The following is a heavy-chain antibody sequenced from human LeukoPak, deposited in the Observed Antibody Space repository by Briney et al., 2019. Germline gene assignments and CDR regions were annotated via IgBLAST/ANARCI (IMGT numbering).Heavy chain of an antibody. CDR1: GFIFSSNS. CDR2: ISSGSSTI. J-gene: IGHJ4*02. V-gene: IGHV3-48*04. CDR3: ATSGYNNIDY. D-gene: IGHD1-1*01. Sequence: GGSLRLSGAASGFIFSSNSRNWVRQAPGKGLEWVSYISSGSSTIYYADSVKGRFTISRDNAKRSLYLQMNNLRAEDTAVYYCATSGYNNIDYWGQGTVVAVSS.